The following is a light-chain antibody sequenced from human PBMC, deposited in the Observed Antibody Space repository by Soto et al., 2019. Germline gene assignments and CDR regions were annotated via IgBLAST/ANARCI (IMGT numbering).Light chain of an antibody. CDR3: MQALQSPIT. Sequence: DIVMTQSPLSLPVTPGEPASISCRSSQSLLHSNGYNFLDWYLQKPGQSPQLLIYLGSNRASGVTDRFSGSESGTDFTLKISRVEAEDVGVYYCMQALQSPITFGQGTRLEIK. V-gene: IGKV2-28*01. CDR2: LGS. CDR1: QSLLHSNGYNF. J-gene: IGKJ5*01.